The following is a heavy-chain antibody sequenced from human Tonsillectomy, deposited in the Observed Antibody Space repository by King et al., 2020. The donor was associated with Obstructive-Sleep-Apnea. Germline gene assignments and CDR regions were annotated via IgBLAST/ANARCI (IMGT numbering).Heavy chain of an antibody. Sequence: QLQESGPGLVKPSETLSLTCTVSGGSISSTSYYWGWIRQPPGKGLEWILAIYYIWSTNYNPSLKSRVTISVDTSKNHFSLRLTSVTAADKAVYYCARQGRFDFNNDYWGHGTMVTVSS. D-gene: IGHD3-16*01. CDR2: IYYIWST. V-gene: IGHV4-39*07. J-gene: IGHJ4*01. CDR3: ARQGRFDFNNDY. CDR1: GGSISSTSYY.